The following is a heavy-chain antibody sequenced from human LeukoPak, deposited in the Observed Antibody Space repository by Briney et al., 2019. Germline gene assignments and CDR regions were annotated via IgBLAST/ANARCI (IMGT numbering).Heavy chain of an antibody. CDR2: ISSSSSYI. J-gene: IGHJ4*02. Sequence: PGGSLRLSCAASGFTFSSYSMNWVRQAPGKGLEWVSSISSSSSYIYYADSVKGRFTISRDNAKNSLYLQMNSLKADDTAAYYCARDRENYGSGSYSHWGQGTLVTVSS. D-gene: IGHD3-10*01. CDR3: ARDRENYGSGSYSH. V-gene: IGHV3-21*01. CDR1: GFTFSSYS.